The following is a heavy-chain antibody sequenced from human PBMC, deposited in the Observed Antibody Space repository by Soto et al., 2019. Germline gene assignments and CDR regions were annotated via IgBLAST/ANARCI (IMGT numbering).Heavy chain of an antibody. CDR3: ARSSGYSSHFDF. J-gene: IGHJ4*02. D-gene: IGHD5-18*01. CDR1: GFVFSDYY. CDR2: ISSRGTSI. V-gene: IGHV3-11*01. Sequence: GGSLRLSCAASGFVFSDYYMTWIRQAPGQGPEWLSSISSRGTSISYADSVKGRFTISRDNIENSLFLNMNGLRAEDTAVYYCARSSGYSSHFDFSGQGHLVTISX.